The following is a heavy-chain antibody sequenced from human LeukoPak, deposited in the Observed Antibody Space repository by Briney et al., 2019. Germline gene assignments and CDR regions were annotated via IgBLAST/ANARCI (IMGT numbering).Heavy chain of an antibody. D-gene: IGHD2-15*01. J-gene: IGHJ5*02. CDR1: GFTFSSYA. CDR3: ARDCSGGSCPNWFDP. Sequence: GGSLRLSCAASGFTFSSYAMSWVRQAPGKGLEWVSAISGSGGSTYYADSVKGRFTISRDNSKNTLYLQMNSLRAEDTAVYYCARDCSGGSCPNWFDPWGQGTLVTVSS. V-gene: IGHV3-23*01. CDR2: ISGSGGST.